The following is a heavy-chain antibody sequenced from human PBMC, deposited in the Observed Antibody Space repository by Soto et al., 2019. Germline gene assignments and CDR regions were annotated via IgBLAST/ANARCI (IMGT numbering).Heavy chain of an antibody. CDR2: ISGSGGST. Sequence: EVQLVESGGGLVQPGGSLRLSCAASGASGFTFSDHHMDWVRQAPGKGLEWLSAISGSGGSTYYADSVKGRFTISRDNSKNTLYLQMNSLRAEDTAVYYCAKDSAGYRQWLVGLPYYFDYWGQGTLVTVSS. CDR1: GFTFSDHH. CDR3: AKDSAGYRQWLVGLPYYFDY. D-gene: IGHD6-19*01. J-gene: IGHJ4*02. V-gene: IGHV3-23*04.